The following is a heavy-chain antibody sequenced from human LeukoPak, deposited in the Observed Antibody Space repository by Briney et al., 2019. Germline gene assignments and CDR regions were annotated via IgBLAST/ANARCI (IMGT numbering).Heavy chain of an antibody. J-gene: IGHJ4*02. V-gene: IGHV4-59*08. D-gene: IGHD3-3*01. CDR1: GGSISSYY. CDR2: IYYSGST. CDR3: ARATIFGVVIVPFDY. Sequence: SETLSLTCTVSGGSISSYYWSWIRQPPGKGLEWIGYIYYSGSTNYNPSLKSRVTISVDTSKNQLSLKLSSVTAADTAVYYCARATIFGVVIVPFDYWGQGTLVTVSS.